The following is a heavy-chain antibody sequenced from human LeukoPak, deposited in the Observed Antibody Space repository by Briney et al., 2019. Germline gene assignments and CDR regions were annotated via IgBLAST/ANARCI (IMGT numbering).Heavy chain of an antibody. CDR1: GGTFSSYA. D-gene: IGHD3-3*01. Sequence: GSSVKVSCKASGGTFSSYAICWVRQAPGQGLEWMGGIIPIFGTANYAQKFQGRVTITTDESTSTAYMELSSLRSEDTAVYYCASTWFWSGYYYYFDYWGQGTLVTVSS. CDR2: IIPIFGTA. CDR3: ASTWFWSGYYYYFDY. V-gene: IGHV1-69*05. J-gene: IGHJ4*02.